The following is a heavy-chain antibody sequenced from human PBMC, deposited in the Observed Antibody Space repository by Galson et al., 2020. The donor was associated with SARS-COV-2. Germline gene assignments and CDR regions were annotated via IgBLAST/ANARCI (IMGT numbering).Heavy chain of an antibody. D-gene: IGHD3-22*01. J-gene: IGHJ2*01. V-gene: IGHV6-1*01. Sequence: ASETLSLTCDISGDSVSSDSATWNWIRQSPSRGLEWLGRTYYRSKWYNDYAASVKGRIIINPDTSKNQFSLQLRSVTPEDTAVYYCARDYYDNTDYNYWYFDLWGRGTLVTVSS. CDR3: ARDYYDNTDYNYWYFDL. CDR2: TYYRSKWYN. CDR1: GDSVSSDSAT.